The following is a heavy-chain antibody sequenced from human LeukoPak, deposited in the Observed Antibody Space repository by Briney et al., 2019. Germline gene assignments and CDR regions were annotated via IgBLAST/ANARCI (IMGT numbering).Heavy chain of an antibody. CDR3: ARDDYGITMVRGVIDY. V-gene: IGHV1-2*02. CDR2: INPNSGGT. Sequence: SVKVSCKASGYTFTGYYMHWVRQAPGQGLEWMGWINPNSGGTNYAQKFQGRVTVTRDTSISTAYMELSRLRSDDTAVYYCARDDYGITMVRGVIDYWGQGTLVTVSS. J-gene: IGHJ4*02. D-gene: IGHD3-10*01. CDR1: GYTFTGYY.